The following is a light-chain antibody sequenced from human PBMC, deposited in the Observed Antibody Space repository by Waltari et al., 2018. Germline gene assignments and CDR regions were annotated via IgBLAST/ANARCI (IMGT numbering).Light chain of an antibody. J-gene: IGKJ1*01. CDR1: QSVTRK. CDR2: DAS. V-gene: IGKV3D-15*01. Sequence: EIVMTQSPATLSVSPGEGATLSCRASQSVTRKLAWYQLKPGQAPRLVIYDASSRATGIPARFSGSGSGTEFTLTISSLQSEDFAVYYCQQYHNWPPWTFGQGTKVEI. CDR3: QQYHNWPPWT.